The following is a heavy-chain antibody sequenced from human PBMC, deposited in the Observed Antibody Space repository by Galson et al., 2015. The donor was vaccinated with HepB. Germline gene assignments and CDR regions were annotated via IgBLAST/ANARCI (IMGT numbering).Heavy chain of an antibody. J-gene: IGHJ4*02. CDR3: ARGLSYPYCGGDCYSGDFDY. V-gene: IGHV1-18*01. Sequence: SVKVSCKASGYTFTSYGISWVRQAPGQGLEWMGWISAYNGNTNYAQKLQGRVTTTTDTSTSTAYMELRSLRSDDTAVYYCARGLSYPYCGGDCYSGDFDYWGQGTLVTVSS. CDR1: GYTFTSYG. CDR2: ISAYNGNT. D-gene: IGHD2-21*01.